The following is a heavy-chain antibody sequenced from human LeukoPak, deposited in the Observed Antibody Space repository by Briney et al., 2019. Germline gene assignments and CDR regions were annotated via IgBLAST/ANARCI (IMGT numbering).Heavy chain of an antibody. CDR2: IYYSGST. Sequence: SETLSLTCAVSGGSISSSSYYWGWIRQPPGKGLEWIGSIYYSGSTYYNPSLKSRVTISVDTSKNQFSLKLSSVTAAYTAVYYWACLSSGPLLFDYWGQGTLVTVSS. D-gene: IGHD3-22*01. CDR3: ACLSSGPLLFDY. J-gene: IGHJ4*02. V-gene: IGHV4-39*01. CDR1: GGSISSSSYY.